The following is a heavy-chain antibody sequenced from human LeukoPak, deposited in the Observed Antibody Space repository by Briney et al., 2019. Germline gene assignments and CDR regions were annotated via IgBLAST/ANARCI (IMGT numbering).Heavy chain of an antibody. CDR3: ARAYSSSWYAYFDY. J-gene: IGHJ4*02. CDR2: IYYSGST. D-gene: IGHD6-13*01. Sequence: PSETLSLTCTVSGGSISSYYWSWIWQPPGKGLEWIGYIYYSGSTNYNPSLKSRVTISVDTSKNQFSLKLSSVTAADTAVYYCARAYSSSWYAYFDYWGQGTLVTVSS. CDR1: GGSISSYY. V-gene: IGHV4-59*01.